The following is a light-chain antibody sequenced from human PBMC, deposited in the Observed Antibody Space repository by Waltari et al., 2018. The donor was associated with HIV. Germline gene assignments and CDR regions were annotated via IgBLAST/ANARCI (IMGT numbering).Light chain of an antibody. CDR2: DTS. CDR3: QPYVTTVYS. J-gene: IGKJ2*03. Sequence: EIVLTQSPGTLSLSPGERDTLSCRASQSVSNNYLAWYQQKPRQAPRLLIYDTSTRATVIPDRFSGSGSGTDFTLTISRLEPEDFAVYYCQPYVTTVYSFGQGTKLEIK. CDR1: QSVSNNY. V-gene: IGKV3-20*01.